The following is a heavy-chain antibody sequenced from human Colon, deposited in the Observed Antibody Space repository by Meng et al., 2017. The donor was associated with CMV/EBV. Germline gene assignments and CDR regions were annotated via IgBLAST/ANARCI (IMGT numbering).Heavy chain of an antibody. CDR2: ISGFNGKT. Sequence: ASVKVSCKASGYTFNHYGLNWVRQAPGQGLEWLGWISGFNGKTYFAQNFQDRLTLTTDTSTNTAYMELRSLRSDDMAVYYCARGYDYTNYVPVDYWGQGTLVTVSS. J-gene: IGHJ4*02. D-gene: IGHD4-11*01. CDR1: GYTFNHYG. CDR3: ARGYDYTNYVPVDY. V-gene: IGHV1-18*03.